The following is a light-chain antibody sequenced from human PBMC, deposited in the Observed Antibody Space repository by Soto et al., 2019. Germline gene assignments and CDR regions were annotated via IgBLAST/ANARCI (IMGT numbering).Light chain of an antibody. CDR1: QGINNY. CDR2: DAS. J-gene: IGKJ2*01. Sequence: AIQLTQSPSSLSASVGDRVTITCRASQGINNYLTWYLQKPGKAPKLLIYDASSLASGVPSRFSGTGSGTEFTLTITSLQPDDFATYYCQQYNIYPYTFGLGTKVDIK. V-gene: IGKV1-13*02. CDR3: QQYNIYPYT.